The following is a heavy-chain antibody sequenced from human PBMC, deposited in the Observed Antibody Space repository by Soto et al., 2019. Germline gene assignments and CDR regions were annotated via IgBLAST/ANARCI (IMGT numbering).Heavy chain of an antibody. Sequence: GEALKISCKGSGYSFTSYWIAWVRQMPGKGMERMGIIFPGDSDTRYSPSFQGQVTISVDKSISTAYLQWSSLKASDTAMYYCTRERDSWGQGTLVTVSS. CDR3: TRERDS. CDR1: GYSFTSYW. J-gene: IGHJ4*02. V-gene: IGHV5-51*01. CDR2: IFPGDSDT.